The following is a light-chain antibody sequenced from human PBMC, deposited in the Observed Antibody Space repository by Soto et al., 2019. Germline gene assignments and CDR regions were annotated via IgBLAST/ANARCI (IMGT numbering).Light chain of an antibody. J-gene: IGKJ1*01. CDR2: GAS. Sequence: EIVMTQSPATLSVSPGERATLSCRASQSVSSNLAWYQQKPGQAPRLLIYGASTRATGIPARFSGSGSGTEFTLTISSLQSEDFAAYYCQQYNNLWTFGQGTKVDIK. CDR3: QQYNNLWT. CDR1: QSVSSN. V-gene: IGKV3-15*01.